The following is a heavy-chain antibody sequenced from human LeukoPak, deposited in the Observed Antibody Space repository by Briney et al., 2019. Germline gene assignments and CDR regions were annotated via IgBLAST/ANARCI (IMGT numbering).Heavy chain of an antibody. CDR1: GGSFSGYY. Sequence: SETLSLTCAVYGGSFSGYYWSWIRQPPGKGLEWIGEINHSGSTNYNPSLKSRVTISVDTSKNQFSLKLSSVTAAGTAVYYCARVQLWFDYWGQGTLVTVSS. CDR2: INHSGST. D-gene: IGHD5-18*01. CDR3: ARVQLWFDY. J-gene: IGHJ5*01. V-gene: IGHV4-34*01.